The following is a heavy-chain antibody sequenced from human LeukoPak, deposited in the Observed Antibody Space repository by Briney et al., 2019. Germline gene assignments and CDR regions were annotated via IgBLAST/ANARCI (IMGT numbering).Heavy chain of an antibody. V-gene: IGHV3-11*01. J-gene: IGHJ4*02. D-gene: IGHD1-26*01. CDR1: GFTFSDYY. CDR3: ARDRLRWELQGVWDY. Sequence: GGSLRLSCAASGFTFSDYYMSWIRQAPGKGLEWVSYISSSGSTIYYADSVKGRFTISRDNAKNSLYLQMNSLRAEDTAVYYCARDRLRWELQGVWDYWGQGTLVTVSS. CDR2: ISSSGSTI.